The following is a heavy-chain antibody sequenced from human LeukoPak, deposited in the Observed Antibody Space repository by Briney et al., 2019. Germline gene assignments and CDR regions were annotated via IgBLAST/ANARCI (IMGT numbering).Heavy chain of an antibody. D-gene: IGHD3-22*01. Sequence: ASVKVSCKASGGTFSSYAISWVRQAPGQGLEWMGGIIPIFGTANYAQKFQGRVTMTRNTSISTAYMELSSLRSEDTAVSYCARDLFHFYDSSGYFGRAYDYWGQGTLVTVSS. CDR2: IIPIFGTA. CDR3: ARDLFHFYDSSGYFGRAYDY. J-gene: IGHJ4*02. V-gene: IGHV1-69*05. CDR1: GGTFSSYA.